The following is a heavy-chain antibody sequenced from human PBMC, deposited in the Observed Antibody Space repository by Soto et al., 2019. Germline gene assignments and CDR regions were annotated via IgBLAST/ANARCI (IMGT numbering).Heavy chain of an antibody. V-gene: IGHV1-8*01. CDR1: GYTLTSYD. J-gene: IGHJ3*02. CDR3: ASVYYYDSNGYPGYAFDI. Sequence: ASVKVSCKASGYTLTSYDINWVRQDNGQGLEWMGWMNPNSGNTGYAQKFQGRVTMTRNTSVSTAYMELSSLRSEDTAVYYCASVYYYDSNGYPGYAFDIWGQGTMVTVSS. CDR2: MNPNSGNT. D-gene: IGHD3-22*01.